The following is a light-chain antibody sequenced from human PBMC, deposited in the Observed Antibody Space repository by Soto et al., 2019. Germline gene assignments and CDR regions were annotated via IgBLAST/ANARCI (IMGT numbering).Light chain of an antibody. J-gene: IGLJ1*01. CDR3: CFYSGSYRYV. CDR1: SSDVGSYNL. Sequence: QSVLTQPASVSGSPGQSITISCTGTSSDVGSYNLVSWYQQHPGKAPKLMIYEVSKRPSGVSNRFSGFKAGNPASPTTSWLQAEAEAGYYRCFYSGSYRYVLGTGTKLTVL. CDR2: EVS. V-gene: IGLV2-23*02.